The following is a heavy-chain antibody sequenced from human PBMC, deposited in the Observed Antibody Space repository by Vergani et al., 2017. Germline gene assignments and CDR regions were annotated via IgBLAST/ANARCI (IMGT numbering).Heavy chain of an antibody. V-gene: IGHV3-15*01. Sequence: EVQLVESGGGLVKPGGSLRLSCAASGFTFSNAWMSWVRQAPGKGLEWVGRIKSKTDGGTTDYAAPVKGRFTISRDDSKNTLYLQMNSLKTEDTAVYYCTTDPPYSGXYGGGYYYYYYMDVWGKGTTVTVSS. D-gene: IGHD1-26*01. CDR1: GFTFSNAW. J-gene: IGHJ6*03. CDR3: TTDPPYSGXYGGGYYYYYYMDV. CDR2: IKSKTDGGTT.